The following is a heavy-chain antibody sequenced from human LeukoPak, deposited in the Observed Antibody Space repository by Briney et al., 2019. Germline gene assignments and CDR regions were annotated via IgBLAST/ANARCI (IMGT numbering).Heavy chain of an antibody. CDR2: IIPILGIA. CDR3: AVVVISPRNYYFDY. Sequence: SVKVSCKASGGTFSSYAISWVRQAPGQGLEWMGRIIPILGIANYAQKFQGRVTITADKSTSTAYMELSSLRSEDTAVYYRAVVVISPRNYYFDYWGQGTLVTVSS. V-gene: IGHV1-69*04. J-gene: IGHJ4*02. CDR1: GGTFSSYA. D-gene: IGHD3-22*01.